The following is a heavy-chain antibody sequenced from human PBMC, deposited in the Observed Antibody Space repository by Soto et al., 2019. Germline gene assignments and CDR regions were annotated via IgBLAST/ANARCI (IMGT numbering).Heavy chain of an antibody. J-gene: IGHJ6*02. CDR3: AKGRAVIPAAKFYYGLDV. D-gene: IGHD2-2*01. Sequence: QPGWSLRLSCAASGFRFNNYAMSLVRQAPGKGLEWVSAVSASGGTAYYADSVRGRFTISRDRSNNTLYLQMNSLRADDTAVYYCAKGRAVIPAAKFYYGLDVWGEGTTVTVSS. V-gene: IGHV3-23*01. CDR2: VSASGGTA. CDR1: GFRFNNYA.